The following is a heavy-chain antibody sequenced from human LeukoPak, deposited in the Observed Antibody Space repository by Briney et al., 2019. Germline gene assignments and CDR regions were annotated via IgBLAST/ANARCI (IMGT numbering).Heavy chain of an antibody. CDR1: GYTLTELS. CDR3: ATGYTVVTGFDY. CDR2: FDPEDGET. Sequence: ASVTVSCKVSGYTLTELSMHWVRQAPGKGLEWMGGFDPEDGETIYAQKFQGRVTMTEDTSTDTAYMELSSLRSEDTAVYYCATGYTVVTGFDYWGQGTLVTVSS. V-gene: IGHV1-24*01. D-gene: IGHD4-23*01. J-gene: IGHJ4*02.